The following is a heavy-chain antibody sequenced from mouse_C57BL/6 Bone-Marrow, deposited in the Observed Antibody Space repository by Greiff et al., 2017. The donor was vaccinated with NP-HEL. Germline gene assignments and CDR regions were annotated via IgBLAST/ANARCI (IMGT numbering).Heavy chain of an antibody. J-gene: IGHJ4*01. V-gene: IGHV1-81*01. CDR2: IYPRSGNT. CDR1: GYTFTSYG. CDR3: ARRSITTVVAKGAMDY. Sequence: LVESGAELARPGASVKLSCKASGYTFTSYGISWVKQRTGQGLEWIGEIYPRSGNTYYNEKFKGKATLTADKSSSTAYMELRSLTSEDSAVYFCARRSITTVVAKGAMDYWGQGTSVTVSS. D-gene: IGHD1-1*01.